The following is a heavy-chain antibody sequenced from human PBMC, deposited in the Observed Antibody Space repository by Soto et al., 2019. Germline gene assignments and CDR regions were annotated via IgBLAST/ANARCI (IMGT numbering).Heavy chain of an antibody. V-gene: IGHV5-51*01. J-gene: IGHJ6*02. D-gene: IGHD6-19*01. CDR2: IYPGDSDS. CDR1: GYSFTSYW. Sequence: PGESLKISCKGSGYSFTSYWIGWVRQMPGKGLEWMGIIYPGDSDSRYSPSFQGQVTISVDKSISTAYLQWRSLKASGTAIYYCASSDRYGSGWYKYDYYGMDVWGQGTTVTVSS. CDR3: ASSDRYGSGWYKYDYYGMDV.